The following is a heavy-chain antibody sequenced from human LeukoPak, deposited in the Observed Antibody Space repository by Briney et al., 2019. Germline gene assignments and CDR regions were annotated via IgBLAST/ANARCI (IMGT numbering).Heavy chain of an antibody. J-gene: IGHJ6*03. Sequence: GGSLRLSCAASGFTFSSYNMNWVRQAPGKGRGWVSYIISSSSHIYYEDSVKGRFTISRDNSKNTLYLKMNSLRAEDTAVYYCAKEARAAAHYYMDVWGKGTTVTISS. D-gene: IGHD6-13*01. CDR3: AKEARAAAHYYMDV. CDR1: GFTFSSYN. V-gene: IGHV3-48*01. CDR2: IISSSSHI.